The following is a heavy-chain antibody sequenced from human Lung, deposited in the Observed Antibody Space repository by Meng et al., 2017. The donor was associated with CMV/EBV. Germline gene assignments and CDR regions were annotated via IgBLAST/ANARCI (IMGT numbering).Heavy chain of an antibody. J-gene: IGHJ6*02. CDR2: ISYDGSNK. D-gene: IGHD3-3*01. Sequence: GGSXRLSCAASGFTFSSCAMHWVRQAPGKGLEWVAVISYDGSNKYYADSVQGRFTISRDNSKNTLYVQMNSLRAEDTAVYYCARTFGVDYYAMDVWGQGXTVTVSS. CDR3: ARTFGVDYYAMDV. V-gene: IGHV3-30*04. CDR1: GFTFSSCA.